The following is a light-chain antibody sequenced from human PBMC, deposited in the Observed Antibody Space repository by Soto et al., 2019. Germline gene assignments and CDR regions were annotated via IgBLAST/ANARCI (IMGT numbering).Light chain of an antibody. Sequence: VFTQSPATLSLSPGERATLSCRARQRVTSGSLAWYQQTPGRPPRLIIYAATARANGIPVRFWGGGSGTDLTLTISSLEPEDFAFYYCQQRSNWPTITFGQGTRLEIK. CDR1: QRVTSGS. CDR2: AAT. V-gene: IGKV3D-20*02. J-gene: IGKJ5*01. CDR3: QQRSNWPTIT.